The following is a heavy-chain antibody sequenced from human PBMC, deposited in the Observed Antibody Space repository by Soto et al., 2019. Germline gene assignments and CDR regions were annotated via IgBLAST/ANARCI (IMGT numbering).Heavy chain of an antibody. CDR1: GFTFSSYG. CDR2: ISYDGSNK. J-gene: IGHJ6*02. D-gene: IGHD3-10*01. Sequence: GGSLRLSCAASGFTFSSYGMHWVRQAPGKGLEWVAVISYDGSNKYYADSVKGRFTISRDNSKNTLYLQMNSLRAEDTAVYYCAKGYYKYYYYYGMDVWGQGTTVTVSS. CDR3: AKGYYKYYYYYGMDV. V-gene: IGHV3-30*18.